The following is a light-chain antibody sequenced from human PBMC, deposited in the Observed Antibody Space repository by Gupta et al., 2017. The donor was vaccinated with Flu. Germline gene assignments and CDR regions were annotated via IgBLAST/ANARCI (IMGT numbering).Light chain of an antibody. Sequence: DIQMTQSPSTLSAYVGDRVTITCRASQSLSSWLAWYQQKPGKAPNLPLYKASKLESAVPSRFSGSSSATAFTLTIISLLPDDFATYYCRLDDSYSLTFGGGTKVEI. V-gene: IGKV1-5*03. CDR3: RLDDSYSLT. CDR1: QSLSSW. CDR2: KAS. J-gene: IGKJ4*01.